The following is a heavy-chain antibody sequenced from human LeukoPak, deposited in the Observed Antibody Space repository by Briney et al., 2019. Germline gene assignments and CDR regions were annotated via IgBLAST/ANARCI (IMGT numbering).Heavy chain of an antibody. CDR3: ARGALPALYNWFDP. J-gene: IGHJ5*02. Sequence: PGGSLRLSCADSGFTFSSYAMHWVRQAPGKGLEYVSAISSNGGSTYYANSVKGRFTISRDNSKNTLYLQMGSLRAEDMAVYYCARGALPALYNWFDPWGQGTLVTVSS. CDR2: ISSNGGST. CDR1: GFTFSSYA. V-gene: IGHV3-64*01. D-gene: IGHD2-2*01.